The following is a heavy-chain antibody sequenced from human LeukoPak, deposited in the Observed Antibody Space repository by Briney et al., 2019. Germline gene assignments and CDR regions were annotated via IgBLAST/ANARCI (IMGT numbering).Heavy chain of an antibody. J-gene: IGHJ4*02. CDR3: ARDNEDCSSTSCYAGPVLDY. V-gene: IGHV1-69*13. Sequence: GASVKVSCKASGGTFSSYAISWVRQAPGQGLEWMGGIIPIFGTANYAQKFQGRVTITADESTSTAYMELSSLRSEDTAVYYCARDNEDCSSTSCYAGPVLDYWGQGTLVTVSS. D-gene: IGHD2-2*01. CDR1: GGTFSSYA. CDR2: IIPIFGTA.